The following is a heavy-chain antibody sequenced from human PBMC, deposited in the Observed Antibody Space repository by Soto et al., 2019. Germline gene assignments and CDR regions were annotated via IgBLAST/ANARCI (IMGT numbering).Heavy chain of an antibody. CDR3: ARIKRDNRAGSYYNWFDP. V-gene: IGHV4-59*01. CDR1: GGSISSYY. CDR2: IYYSGST. J-gene: IGHJ5*02. D-gene: IGHD3-10*01. Sequence: SETLSLTCTVSGGSISSYYWSWIRQPPGKGLEWIGYIYYSGSTNYNPSLKSRVTILVDTSKNQFSLKLSSVTAADTAVYYCARIKRDNRAGSYYNWFDPWGQGTLVTVS.